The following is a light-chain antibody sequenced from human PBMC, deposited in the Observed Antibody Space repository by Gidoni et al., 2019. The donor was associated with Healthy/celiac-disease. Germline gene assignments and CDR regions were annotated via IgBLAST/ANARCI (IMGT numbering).Light chain of an antibody. Sequence: EIVLTQSPGALSLSPWERATLSCRASQSVSSSYLAWYQQKPGQAPRLLIYGASSRATGIPDRFSGSGSGTDFTLTISRLEPEDFAVYYCQQYGSSPLFTCGPGTKVDIK. CDR2: GAS. CDR3: QQYGSSPLFT. V-gene: IGKV3-20*01. CDR1: QSVSSSY. J-gene: IGKJ3*01.